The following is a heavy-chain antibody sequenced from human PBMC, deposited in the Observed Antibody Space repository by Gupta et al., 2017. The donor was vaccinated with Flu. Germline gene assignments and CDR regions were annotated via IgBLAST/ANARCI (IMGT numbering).Heavy chain of an antibody. CDR1: GGSISRTNW. CDR3: ARLWGHCSTTSCYTILDAFDI. V-gene: IGHV4-4*02. D-gene: IGHD2-2*01. CDR2: IYHGGST. J-gene: IGHJ3*02. Sequence: QVQLQESGPGVVKPSGTLSLTCAVSGGSISRTNWWSWVRQPPGQGLEWIGEIYHGGSTNYNPSLKSRVTISLDKSQNQFSLRLNSVTAADTAVYYCARLWGHCSTTSCYTILDAFDIWGQGTVVTVSS.